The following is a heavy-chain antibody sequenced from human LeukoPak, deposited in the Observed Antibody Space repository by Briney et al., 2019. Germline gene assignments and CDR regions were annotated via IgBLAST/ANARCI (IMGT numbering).Heavy chain of an antibody. CDR1: GYIFTSYG. V-gene: IGHV1-18*01. Sequence: VASVKVSCTASGYIFTSYGISWVRQAPGQGLEWMGWISAYNGNTNYAQKLQGRVTVTTDTSTSTAYMELRSLTSDDTAVYYCARVRGRDGTYYFDYWGQGTLVTVSS. CDR3: ARVRGRDGTYYFDY. D-gene: IGHD5-24*01. J-gene: IGHJ4*02. CDR2: ISAYNGNT.